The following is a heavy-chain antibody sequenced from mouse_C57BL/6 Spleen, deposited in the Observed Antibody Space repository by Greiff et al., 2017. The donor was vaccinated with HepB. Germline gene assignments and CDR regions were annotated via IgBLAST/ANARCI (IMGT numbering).Heavy chain of an antibody. V-gene: IGHV5-17*01. D-gene: IGHD2-4*01. Sequence: VQLKESGGGLVKPGGSLKLSCAASGFTFSDYGMHWVRQAPEKGLEWVAYISSGSSTIYYADTVKGRFTISRDNAKNTLFLQMTSLRSEDTAMYYCAKGDDFYAMDYWGQGTSVTVSS. CDR1: GFTFSDYG. CDR3: AKGDDFYAMDY. J-gene: IGHJ4*01. CDR2: ISSGSSTI.